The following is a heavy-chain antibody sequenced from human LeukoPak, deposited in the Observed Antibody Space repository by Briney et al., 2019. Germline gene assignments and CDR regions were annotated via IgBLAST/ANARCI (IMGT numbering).Heavy chain of an antibody. J-gene: IGHJ4*02. CDR1: GFTFSNYE. CDR3: AREPPYDILTGYKNNFDY. V-gene: IGHV3-48*03. CDR2: ISNGGGSI. D-gene: IGHD3-9*01. Sequence: GGSLRLSCAASGFTFSNYEMNWVRQAPGKGLEWVSFISNGGGSIYYADSVRGRFTISRDNARNSLFLQMNSPRAEDTAVYYCAREPPYDILTGYKNNFDYWGQGTLVTVSS.